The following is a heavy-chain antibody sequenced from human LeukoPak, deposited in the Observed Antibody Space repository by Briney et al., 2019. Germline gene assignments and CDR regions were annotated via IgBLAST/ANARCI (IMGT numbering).Heavy chain of an antibody. CDR2: IIPIFGTA. CDR1: GGTFSSYA. J-gene: IGHJ4*02. CDR3: ARDGPRRPRGYYDSSGYGL. V-gene: IGHV1-69*01. Sequence: SVKVSCKASGGTFSSYAISWVRQAPGQGLEWMGGIIPIFGTANYAQKFQGRVTITADESTSTAYMELSSLRSEDTAVYYCARDGPRRPRGYYDSSGYGLWGQGALVTVSS. D-gene: IGHD3-22*01.